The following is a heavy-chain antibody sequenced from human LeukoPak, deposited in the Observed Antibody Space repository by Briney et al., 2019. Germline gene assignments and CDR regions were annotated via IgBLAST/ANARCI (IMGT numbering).Heavy chain of an antibody. D-gene: IGHD6-19*01. CDR2: IYYSGST. J-gene: IGHJ4*02. CDR1: GGSISSYY. V-gene: IGHV4-59*08. CDR3: ARREYSSGWYPFDY. Sequence: ETLSLTCTVSGGSISSYYWSWIRQPPGKGLEWIGYIYYSGSTNYNPSLKSRVTISVDTSKNQFSLKLSSVTAADTAVYYCARREYSSGWYPFDYWGQGTLVTVSS.